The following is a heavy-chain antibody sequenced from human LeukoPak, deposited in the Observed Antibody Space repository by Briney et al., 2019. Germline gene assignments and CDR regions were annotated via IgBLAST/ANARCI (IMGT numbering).Heavy chain of an antibody. CDR1: GGSISSYY. J-gene: IGHJ6*03. CDR3: ARDLSGQVGDPTDHYYYHYHMDV. D-gene: IGHD3-16*01. CDR2: IYTSGST. Sequence: SETLSLTCTVSGGSISSYYWSWIRQPAGKGLEWIGRIYTSGSTNYNPSLKSRVTMSVDTSKNPFSLKLSSVNAADTAVYYCARDLSGQVGDPTDHYYYHYHMDVWGKGTTVTVSS. V-gene: IGHV4-4*07.